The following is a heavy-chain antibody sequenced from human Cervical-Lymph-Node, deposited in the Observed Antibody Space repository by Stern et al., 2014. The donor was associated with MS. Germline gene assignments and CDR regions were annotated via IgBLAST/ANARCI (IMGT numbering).Heavy chain of an antibody. J-gene: IGHJ4*02. CDR2: ISAYNAKI. Sequence: QVQLVQSGAEVKKPGASVKVSCKASGFNFSNYGISWVRQAPGQGLEWMGWISAYNAKIDFAQKFQGRFTMTTDTTTSTVYMDLRSLRSHVTAVDYFAGYRGIVGNTPCDYWGQGALVTVS. D-gene: IGHD1-26*01. CDR1: GFNFSNYG. V-gene: IGHV1-18*01. CDR3: AGYRGIVGNTPCDY.